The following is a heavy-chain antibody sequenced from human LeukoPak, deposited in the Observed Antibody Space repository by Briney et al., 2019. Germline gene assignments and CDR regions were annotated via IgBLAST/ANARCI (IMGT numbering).Heavy chain of an antibody. CDR3: ARLIWFGSAFDI. CDR1: GGSFSGYY. CDR2: IYTSGST. Sequence: PSETLSLTCAVYGGSFSGYYWSWIRQPAGKGLEYIGRIYTSGSTNYNPSLKSRVTISLDTSKNQFSLKLSSVTAADTAVYYCARLIWFGSAFDIWGQGTMVTVSS. J-gene: IGHJ3*02. D-gene: IGHD3-10*01. V-gene: IGHV4-59*10.